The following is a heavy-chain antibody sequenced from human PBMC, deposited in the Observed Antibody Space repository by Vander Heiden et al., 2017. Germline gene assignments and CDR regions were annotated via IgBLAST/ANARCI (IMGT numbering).Heavy chain of an antibody. Sequence: EVQVVESGGGLVQPGGSLRLSCAASGFLFSDYSMTWVRQAPGKGLEWISYISSGSSTMYYAHSMKGRYTISRDNAKNSLYLLMNSLSDEDTANYYCARVKSSVSSLSGFDIWGQGTMVIVSS. D-gene: IGHD3-22*01. CDR3: ARVKSSVSSLSGFDI. V-gene: IGHV3-48*02. J-gene: IGHJ3*02. CDR1: GFLFSDYS. CDR2: ISSGSSTM.